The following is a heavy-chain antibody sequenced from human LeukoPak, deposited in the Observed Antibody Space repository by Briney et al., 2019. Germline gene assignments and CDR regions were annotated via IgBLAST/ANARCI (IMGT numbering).Heavy chain of an antibody. D-gene: IGHD1-26*01. Sequence: SETLSLTCTVSGGSISSYYWSWIRQPPGKGLEWIGYIYYSGSTNYNPSLKSRVTISVEPSKNQFSLKLSSVTAADTAVYYCARSVGATTPFDYWGQGTLVTVSS. CDR2: IYYSGST. CDR1: GGSISSYY. V-gene: IGHV4-59*01. CDR3: ARSVGATTPFDY. J-gene: IGHJ4*02.